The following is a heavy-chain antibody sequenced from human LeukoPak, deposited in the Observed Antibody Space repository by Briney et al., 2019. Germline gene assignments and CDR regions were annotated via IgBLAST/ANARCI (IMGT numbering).Heavy chain of an antibody. V-gene: IGHV4-59*01. Sequence: SETLSLTCTVSGGPISSYYWSWIRQPPGKGLEWIGYIYYSGSTNYNPSLRSRVTISVDTSKNQFSLKLSSVIAADTAVYYCARPKRDDVGNSFYYYGMDVWGQGTTVTVSS. CDR2: IYYSGST. J-gene: IGHJ6*02. D-gene: IGHD4-23*01. CDR3: ARPKRDDVGNSFYYYGMDV. CDR1: GGPISSYY.